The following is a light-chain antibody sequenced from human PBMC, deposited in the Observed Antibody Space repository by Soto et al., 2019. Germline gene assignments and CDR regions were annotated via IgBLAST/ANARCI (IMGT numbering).Light chain of an antibody. Sequence: EIVLTQYPGTLALSPGERATLSFRASQSLRDNYIAWYQQKPGQPPRLLIYGASSRATGIPDRFSGSGSGADFTLTIRRLEPEDFAVYYCQQYGDSPLFGPGTKVDI. CDR3: QQYGDSPL. CDR1: QSLRDNY. CDR2: GAS. V-gene: IGKV3-20*01. J-gene: IGKJ3*01.